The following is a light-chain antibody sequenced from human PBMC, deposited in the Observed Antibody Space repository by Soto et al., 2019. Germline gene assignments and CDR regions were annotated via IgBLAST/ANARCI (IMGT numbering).Light chain of an antibody. CDR1: QTINTY. V-gene: IGKV1-39*01. J-gene: IGKJ2*01. CDR2: DAS. Sequence: DIQMTQSPSSLSASVGDRVTSTCRASQTINTYLQWYQQKPGKAPKVLLFDASSLRSGVPSRFCGSRAGTDFALAVSSLQHEDFGTYAGHQTYNVPHTCSQGTRLVI. CDR3: HQTYNVPHT.